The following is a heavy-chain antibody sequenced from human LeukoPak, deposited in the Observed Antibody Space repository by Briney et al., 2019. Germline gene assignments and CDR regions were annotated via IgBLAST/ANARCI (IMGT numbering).Heavy chain of an antibody. V-gene: IGHV1-2*02. CDR3: ASSYCSSTSCYNFDY. Sequence: ASXKVSCKASGYTFTCYYMHWVRQAPGQGLEWMGWINPNSGGTNYAQKFQGRVTMTRDTSISTAYMELSRLRSDDTAVYYCASSYCSSTSCYNFDYWGQGTLVTVSS. J-gene: IGHJ4*02. CDR1: GYTFTCYY. D-gene: IGHD2-2*01. CDR2: INPNSGGT.